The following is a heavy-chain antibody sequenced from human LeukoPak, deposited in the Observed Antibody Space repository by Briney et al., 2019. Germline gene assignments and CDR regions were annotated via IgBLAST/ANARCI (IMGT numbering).Heavy chain of an antibody. CDR2: ISDYNGNT. V-gene: IGHV1-18*01. CDR3: ARVLQWEPAGY. Sequence: ASVKVSCKASGYTFTSYGISWVRQAPRQGLEWMGLISDYNGNTNYAQKLQGRVTMTTDTSTSTAYMELRSLRSDDTAVYYCARVLQWEPAGYWGQGTLVTVSS. CDR1: GYTFTSYG. D-gene: IGHD1-26*01. J-gene: IGHJ4*02.